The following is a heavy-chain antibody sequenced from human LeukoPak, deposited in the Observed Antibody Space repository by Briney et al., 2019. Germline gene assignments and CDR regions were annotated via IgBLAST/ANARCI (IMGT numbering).Heavy chain of an antibody. D-gene: IGHD3-3*01. CDR3: ARARWSDYYQYYFDY. V-gene: IGHV3-48*02. J-gene: IGHJ4*02. CDR1: GFTFSSYS. Sequence: GGSLRLSCAASGFTFSSYSMNWVRQAPGKGLEWVSYISSSSSTIYYRDSVKGRFTISRDSAKNSLYLQMNSLRDEDTAVYYCARARWSDYYQYYFDYWGQGILVMVSS. CDR2: ISSSSSTI.